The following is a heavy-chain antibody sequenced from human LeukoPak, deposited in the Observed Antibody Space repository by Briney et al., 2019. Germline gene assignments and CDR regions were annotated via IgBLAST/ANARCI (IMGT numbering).Heavy chain of an antibody. CDR3: ARGLREIEPSDLWFGEFLDY. D-gene: IGHD3-10*01. CDR1: GGSFSGYY. J-gene: IGHJ4*02. CDR2: INHSGSA. V-gene: IGHV4-34*01. Sequence: PSETLSLTCAVSGGSFSGYYWTWIRQPPGKGLEWIGEINHSGSANYNPSLKSRVTISVDTSKNQFSLKLSSVTAADTAVYYCARGLREIEPSDLWFGEFLDYWGQGTLVTVSS.